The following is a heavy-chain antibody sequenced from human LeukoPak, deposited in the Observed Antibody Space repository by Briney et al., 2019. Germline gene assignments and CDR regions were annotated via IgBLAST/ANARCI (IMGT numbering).Heavy chain of an antibody. J-gene: IGHJ1*01. D-gene: IGHD2-2*01. CDR1: GFTFSSYG. V-gene: IGHV3-30*02. Sequence: PGGSLRLSCAASGFTFSSYGMHWVRQAPGKGLEWVAFIRYDGSNKYYADSVKGRFTISRDNSKNTLYLQMNSLRAEDTAVYYCARDYTPIGDIVVVPAATDPDAEYFQHWGQGTLVTVSS. CDR2: IRYDGSNK. CDR3: ARDYTPIGDIVVVPAATDPDAEYFQH.